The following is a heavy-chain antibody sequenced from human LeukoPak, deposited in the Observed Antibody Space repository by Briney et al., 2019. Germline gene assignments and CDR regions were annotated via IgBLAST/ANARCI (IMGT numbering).Heavy chain of an antibody. CDR1: GSTFSSYA. J-gene: IGHJ4*02. CDR3: ARDRQWKYYFDY. D-gene: IGHD6-19*01. CDR2: ISYDGSNK. Sequence: GGSLRLSCAASGSTFSSYAMHWVRQAPGKGLEWVAVISYDGSNKYYADSVKGRFTISRDNSKNTLYLQMNSLRAEDTAVYYCARDRQWKYYFDYWGQGTLVTVSS. V-gene: IGHV3-30-3*01.